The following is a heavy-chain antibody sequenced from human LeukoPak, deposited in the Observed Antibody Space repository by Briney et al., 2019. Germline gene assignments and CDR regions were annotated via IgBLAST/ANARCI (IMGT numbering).Heavy chain of an antibody. J-gene: IGHJ4*02. Sequence: GGSLRLSCAASGFTFDDYTMHWVRQAPGEGLEWVSLISWDGGSTYYADSVKGRFTISRDNSKNSLYLQMNSLRTEDTALYFCAKDHYYGSGSYSRWVYFDYWGQGTLVTVSS. CDR3: AKDHYYGSGSYSRWVYFDY. CDR2: ISWDGGST. D-gene: IGHD3-10*01. CDR1: GFTFDDYT. V-gene: IGHV3-43*01.